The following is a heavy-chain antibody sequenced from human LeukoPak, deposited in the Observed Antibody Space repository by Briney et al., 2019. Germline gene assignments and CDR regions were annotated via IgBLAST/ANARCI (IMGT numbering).Heavy chain of an antibody. J-gene: IGHJ4*02. CDR1: GYTFTSYG. CDR3: ARERPWGYSSSCFDY. CDR2: ISAYNGNT. V-gene: IGHV1-18*01. Sequence: GASVKVSCKASGYTFTSYGISWVRQAPGQGLEWMGWISAYNGNTNYAQKLQGRVTMTTDTSTSTAYMELRSLRSDDTAVYYCARERPWGYSSSCFDYWGQGTLVTVSS. D-gene: IGHD6-13*01.